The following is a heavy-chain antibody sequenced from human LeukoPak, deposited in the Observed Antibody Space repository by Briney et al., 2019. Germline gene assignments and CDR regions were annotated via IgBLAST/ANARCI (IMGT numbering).Heavy chain of an antibody. D-gene: IGHD6-19*01. CDR2: IYGTGGT. V-gene: IGHV4-59*10. CDR1: GGSISSYY. J-gene: IGHJ4*02. Sequence: ASETLSLTCAASGGSISSYYWSWIRQPAGKGLEWIWRIYGTGGTNYDPSLNSRFTMSGDTSKNQFSLKLSSVTAAETTVYYWARQIAVAGNAGFDYWGQGPLVTVSS. CDR3: ARQIAVAGNAGFDY.